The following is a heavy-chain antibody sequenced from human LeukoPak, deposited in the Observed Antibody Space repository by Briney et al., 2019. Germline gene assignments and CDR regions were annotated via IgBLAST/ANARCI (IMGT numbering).Heavy chain of an antibody. D-gene: IGHD2-2*01. J-gene: IGHJ5*02. CDR2: MNPNSGNT. CDR3: ARVHCSSTSCYRGGWFDP. V-gene: IGHV1-8*03. CDR1: GYTFTSYD. Sequence: EASVKVSCKASGYTFTSYDINWVRQATGQGFEWMGWMNPNSGNTGYAQKFQGRVTITRNTSISTAYMELSSLRSEDTAVYYCARVHCSSTSCYRGGWFDPWGQGTLVTVSS.